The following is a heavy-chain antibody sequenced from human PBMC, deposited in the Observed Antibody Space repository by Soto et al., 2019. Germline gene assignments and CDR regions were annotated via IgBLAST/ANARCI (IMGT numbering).Heavy chain of an antibody. J-gene: IGHJ5*02. CDR2: TPYTGNT. V-gene: IGHV4-59*02. CDR1: GGSVTSHH. CDR3: ARDMQAGFTHYFDP. Sequence: SETLSLTCFFPGGSVTSHHWGWIRQFPGQGLEWIAYTPYTGNTNYNPSLQSRVTISLDTSKNQLSLKLTSMTAADTAVYYCARDMQAGFTHYFDPWGQGTLVTVSS. D-gene: IGHD6-19*01.